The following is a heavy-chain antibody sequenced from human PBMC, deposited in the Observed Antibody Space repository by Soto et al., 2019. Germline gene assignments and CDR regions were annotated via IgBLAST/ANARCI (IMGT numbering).Heavy chain of an antibody. V-gene: IGHV1-3*01. J-gene: IGHJ5*02. CDR1: GYTFTSYA. CDR3: ARDAVRIQLWLGNWFDP. CDR2: INAGNGNT. D-gene: IGHD5-18*01. Sequence: QVQLVQSGAEVKKPGASVKVSCKASGYTFTSYAMHWVRQAPGQRLEWMGWINAGNGNTKYSQKFQGRVTITRDTAARTAYMELSSLRSEDTAVYYCARDAVRIQLWLGNWFDPWGQGTLVTVSS.